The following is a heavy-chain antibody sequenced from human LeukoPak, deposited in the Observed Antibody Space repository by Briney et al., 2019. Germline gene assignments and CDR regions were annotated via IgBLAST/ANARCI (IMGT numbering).Heavy chain of an antibody. CDR1: GYIFTGYW. J-gene: IGHJ5*02. CDR3: AREMRPATTTLVAH. D-gene: IGHD1-1*01. V-gene: IGHV1-2*02. CDR2: INPNSGNT. Sequence: ASVKVSCKASGYIFTGYWIHWVRQAPGQGLEWMGFINPNSGNTNYAQKFQGRVTMTRDTSINTAYMELNGLTGDDTAVYYCAREMRPATTTLVAHWGQGTLVTVSS.